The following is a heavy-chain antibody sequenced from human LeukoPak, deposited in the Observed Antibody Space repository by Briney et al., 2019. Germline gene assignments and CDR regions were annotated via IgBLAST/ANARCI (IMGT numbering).Heavy chain of an antibody. CDR3: ARAYRGQDRYFDL. V-gene: IGHV4-34*01. Sequence: SETLSLTCAVYGGSFSGYYWSWIRQPPGKGLEWIGEINHSGSTNYNPSLKSRVTISVDTSKNQFSLKLSSVTAADTAVYYCARAYRGQDRYFDLWGRGTLVTVSS. J-gene: IGHJ2*01. CDR2: INHSGST. D-gene: IGHD2-2*02. CDR1: GGSFSGYY.